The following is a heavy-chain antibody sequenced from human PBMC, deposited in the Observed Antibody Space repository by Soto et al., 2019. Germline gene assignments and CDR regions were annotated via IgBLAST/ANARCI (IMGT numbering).Heavy chain of an antibody. Sequence: QLQLQESGPGLVKPSETLSLTCTVSGGSISSSSYYWGWIRQPPGKGLEWIGSIYYSGSTYYNPTLKSRVTISVDTSKNQFSLKLSSVTAADTAVYYCARQGYSSGWYDGLWGQGTLVTVSS. CDR3: ARQGYSSGWYDGL. CDR2: IYYSGST. V-gene: IGHV4-39*01. D-gene: IGHD6-19*01. J-gene: IGHJ4*02. CDR1: GGSISSSSYY.